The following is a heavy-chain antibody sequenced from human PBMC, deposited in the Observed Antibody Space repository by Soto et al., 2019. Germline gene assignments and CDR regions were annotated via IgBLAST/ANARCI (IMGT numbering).Heavy chain of an antibody. CDR2: INSGGTGT. V-gene: IGHV3-74*01. D-gene: IGHD3-22*01. J-gene: IGHJ4*02. CDR3: VRDYDSSGYKSDY. Sequence: GGSLRLSCAASGFTFSSYRMHWVRQVPGKGLVWVSRINSGGTGTIYADSVKGPFTISRDNAKNTLYLQMNSLRAEDTAVYYRVRDYDSSGYKSDYWGQGTPVTVSS. CDR1: GFTFSSYR.